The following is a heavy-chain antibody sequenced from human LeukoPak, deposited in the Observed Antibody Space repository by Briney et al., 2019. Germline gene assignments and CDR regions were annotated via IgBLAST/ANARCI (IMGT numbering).Heavy chain of an antibody. Sequence: SETLSLTCTVSGGYICSSNYYWGWIRQPPGKGLEWIGSIYSSGATYYNPSLKSRVTISFDTSKNQFSLQLSSVTAADTAVYFCARGVSEYWGQGILVTVSS. D-gene: IGHD5/OR15-5a*01. CDR3: ARGVSEY. J-gene: IGHJ4*02. CDR1: GGYICSSNYY. CDR2: IYSSGAT. V-gene: IGHV4-39*07.